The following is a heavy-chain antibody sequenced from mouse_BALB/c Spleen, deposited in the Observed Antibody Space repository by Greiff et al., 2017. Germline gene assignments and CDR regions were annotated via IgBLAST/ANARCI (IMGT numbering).Heavy chain of an antibody. CDR3: AREGDYYGYDYAMDY. D-gene: IGHD2-2*01. J-gene: IGHJ4*01. Sequence: EVHLVESGPGLVKPSQSLSLTCSVTGYSITSGYYWNWIRQFPGNKLEWMGYISYDGSNNYNPSLKNRISITRDTSKNQFFLKLNSVTTEDTATYYCAREGDYYGYDYAMDYWGQGTSVTVSS. CDR1: GYSITSGYY. V-gene: IGHV3-6*02. CDR2: ISYDGSN.